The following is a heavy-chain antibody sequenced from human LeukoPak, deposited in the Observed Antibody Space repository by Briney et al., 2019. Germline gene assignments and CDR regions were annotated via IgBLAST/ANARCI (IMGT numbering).Heavy chain of an antibody. CDR2: INPNSGGT. CDR3: ARYAVAVPGGLGY. CDR1: GYTFTGYY. J-gene: IGHJ4*02. Sequence: ASVKVSCKASGYTFTGYYMHWVRQAPGQGLEWMGWINPNSGGTNYAQKFQGRVTMTRDTSISTAYMELSRLRSDDTAVYYCARYAVAVPGGLGYWGQGTLVTVSS. V-gene: IGHV1-2*02. D-gene: IGHD6-19*01.